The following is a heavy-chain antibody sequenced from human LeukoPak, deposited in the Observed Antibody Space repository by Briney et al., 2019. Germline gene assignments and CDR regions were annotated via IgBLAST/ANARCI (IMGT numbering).Heavy chain of an antibody. CDR2: TTGSGDST. J-gene: IGHJ4*02. D-gene: IGHD4-23*01. CDR1: GFTFSTYA. Sequence: GGSLRLSCAASGFTFSTYAMSWVRQAPGKGLQWVSATTGSGDSTYYADSVRGRFTISRDNSKNTLFLQMNTLRAEDTAVYYCAAVTPPDYWGQGTLVTVSS. V-gene: IGHV3-23*01. CDR3: AAVTPPDY.